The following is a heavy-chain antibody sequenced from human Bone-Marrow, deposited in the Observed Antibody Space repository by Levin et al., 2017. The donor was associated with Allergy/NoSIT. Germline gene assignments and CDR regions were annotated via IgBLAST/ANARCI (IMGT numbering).Heavy chain of an antibody. D-gene: IGHD3-22*01. CDR3: ARESGYYYDSSGYYGY. J-gene: IGHJ4*02. Sequence: GGSLRLSCAASGFTFSSYWMSWVRQAPGKGLEWVANIKQDGSEKYYVDSVKGRFTISRDNAKNSLYLQMNSLRAEDTAVYYCARESGYYYDSSGYYGYWGQGTLVTVSS. CDR1: GFTFSSYW. CDR2: IKQDGSEK. V-gene: IGHV3-7*01.